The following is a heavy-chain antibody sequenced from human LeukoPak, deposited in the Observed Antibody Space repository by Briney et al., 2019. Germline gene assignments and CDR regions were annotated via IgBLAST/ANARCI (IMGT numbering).Heavy chain of an antibody. J-gene: IGHJ4*02. Sequence: GASVKVSCKASGYTCTSYGISWVRQAPGQGLEWMGWISAYNGNTHNAQKLQGRVTMTTDTSTSTAYMELRSLRSDDTAVYYCARDFDDSSQGYYFDYWGQGTLVTVSS. CDR3: ARDFDDSSQGYYFDY. CDR1: GYTCTSYG. D-gene: IGHD3-22*01. CDR2: ISAYNGNT. V-gene: IGHV1-18*01.